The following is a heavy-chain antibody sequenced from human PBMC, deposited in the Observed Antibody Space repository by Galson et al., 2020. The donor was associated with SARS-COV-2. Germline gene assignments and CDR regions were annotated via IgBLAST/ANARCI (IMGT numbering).Heavy chain of an antibody. CDR2: NSSSGGTI. CDR3: ARDDPLYGDYPGLFDP. D-gene: IGHD4-17*01. Sequence: GGSLRLSCAASGFTFSSYEMNWVRQAPGKGLEWVSYNSSSGGTIYFADSVKGRFTLSRENAKNSLYLQMNSLRAEDTAVDYCARDDPLYGDYPGLFDPWGQGTLVTVSS. CDR1: GFTFSSYE. V-gene: IGHV3-48*03. J-gene: IGHJ5*02.